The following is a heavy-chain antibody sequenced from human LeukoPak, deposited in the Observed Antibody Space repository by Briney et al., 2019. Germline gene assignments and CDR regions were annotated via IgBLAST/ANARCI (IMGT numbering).Heavy chain of an antibody. D-gene: IGHD2-2*01. CDR3: TRPESSSSLACDH. V-gene: IGHV3-74*01. Sequence: GGSQRLSCAASGFTFSSSWMHWVRQAPGKELVWVSRINSDGSTTNYADSVKGRFIISRDNAKNTLYLQMNSLRAEDTAVYYCTRPESSSSLACDHWGQGTLVTVSS. J-gene: IGHJ4*02. CDR2: INSDGSTT. CDR1: GFTFSSSW.